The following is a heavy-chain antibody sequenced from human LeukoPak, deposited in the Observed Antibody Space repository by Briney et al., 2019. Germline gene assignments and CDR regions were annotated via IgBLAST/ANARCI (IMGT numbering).Heavy chain of an antibody. CDR2: IYTSGST. J-gene: IGHJ6*02. Sequence: PSETLSLTCTVSGDSISSGSYDWSWIRQPAGKGLEWIGRIYTSGSTNYNPSLKSRVTISVDTSKTQFSLKLSSVTAADTAVYYCARGGAVAGYGMDVWGQGTTVTVSS. CDR3: ARGGAVAGYGMDV. CDR1: GDSISSGSYD. V-gene: IGHV4-61*02. D-gene: IGHD6-19*01.